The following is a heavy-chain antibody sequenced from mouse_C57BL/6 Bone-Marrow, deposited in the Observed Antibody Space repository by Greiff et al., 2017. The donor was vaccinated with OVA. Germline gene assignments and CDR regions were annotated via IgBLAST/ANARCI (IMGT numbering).Heavy chain of an antibody. D-gene: IGHD2-2*01. CDR1: GYTFTDHT. CDR3: ARWGEWLRRGYYFDY. CDR2: IYPRDGST. J-gene: IGHJ2*01. V-gene: IGHV1-78*01. Sequence: VKLMESDAELVKPGASVKISCKVSGYTFTDHTIHWMKQRPEQGLEWIGYIYPRDGSTKYNEKFKGKDTLTADKSSSTAYMQLNSLTSEDSAVYCCARWGEWLRRGYYFDYWGQGTTLTVSS.